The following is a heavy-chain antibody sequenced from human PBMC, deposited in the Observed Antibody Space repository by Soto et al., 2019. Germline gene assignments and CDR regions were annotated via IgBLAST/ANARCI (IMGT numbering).Heavy chain of an antibody. Sequence: PSETLSLTCSVSGGSITSGGYYWTWIRQHPEKGLEWIGYIYYTGSTNYNPSLRSRVTISRDTSKNQFSLRLSSVTAADTAVYYCARAGDYTDYFRFEPWGQGTLVTVSS. V-gene: IGHV4-31*03. CDR1: GGSITSGGYY. J-gene: IGHJ5*02. CDR3: ARAGDYTDYFRFEP. D-gene: IGHD4-17*01. CDR2: IYYTGST.